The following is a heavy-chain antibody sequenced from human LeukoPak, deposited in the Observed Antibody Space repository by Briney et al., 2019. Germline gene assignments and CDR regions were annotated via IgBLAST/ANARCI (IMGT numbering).Heavy chain of an antibody. Sequence: SVKVSCTASGGTLSSYAISWVRQAPGQGLEWMGRIIPILGIANYAQKFQGRVTITADKSTSTAYMELNSLRSEDTAVYYCAADDPHYYDSSGAAFDIWGQGTMVTVSS. V-gene: IGHV1-69*04. CDR3: AADDPHYYDSSGAAFDI. CDR2: IIPILGIA. J-gene: IGHJ3*02. CDR1: GGTLSSYA. D-gene: IGHD3-22*01.